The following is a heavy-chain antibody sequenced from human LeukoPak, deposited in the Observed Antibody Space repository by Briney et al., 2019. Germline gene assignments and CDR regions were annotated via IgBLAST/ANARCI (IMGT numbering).Heavy chain of an antibody. CDR3: ARDRTVTTFYYYGMDV. CDR1: GLTFSSYA. CDR2: ISYDGSNK. D-gene: IGHD4-17*01. J-gene: IGHJ6*02. Sequence: SGGSLRLSCAASGLTFSSYAMHWVRQAPGKGLEWVAVISYDGSNKYYADSVKGRFTISRDNSKNTLCLQMNSLRAEDTAVYYCARDRTVTTFYYYGMDVWGQGTTVTVSS. V-gene: IGHV3-30-3*01.